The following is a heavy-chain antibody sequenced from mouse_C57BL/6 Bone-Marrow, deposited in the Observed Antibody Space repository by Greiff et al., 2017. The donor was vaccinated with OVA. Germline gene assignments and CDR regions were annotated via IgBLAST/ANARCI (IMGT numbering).Heavy chain of an antibody. V-gene: IGHV1-81*01. CDR2: IYPRSGNT. Sequence: VHLVESGAELARPGASVKLSCKASGYTFTSYGISWVKQRTGQGLEWIGEIYPRSGNTYYNEKFKGKATLTADKSSSTAYMELRSLTSEDSAVYFCAGGGGTSVDYWGQGTSVTVSS. J-gene: IGHJ4*01. CDR1: GYTFTSYG. D-gene: IGHD4-1*01. CDR3: AGGGGTSVDY.